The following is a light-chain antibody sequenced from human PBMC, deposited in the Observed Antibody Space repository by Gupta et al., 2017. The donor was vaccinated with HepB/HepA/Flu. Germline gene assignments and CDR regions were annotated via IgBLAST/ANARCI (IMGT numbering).Light chain of an antibody. Sequence: SYELTQPPSVSVSPGQTARITCSGDALPKQYAYWYQQKPGQAPVLVMYKDSERPSGIPERFSGSSSGTTVTLTISGVQAEDEADYYCQSADSSGTYYVFGTGTKVTGL. CDR1: ALPKQY. CDR3: QSADSSGTYYV. J-gene: IGLJ1*01. CDR2: KDS. V-gene: IGLV3-25*03.